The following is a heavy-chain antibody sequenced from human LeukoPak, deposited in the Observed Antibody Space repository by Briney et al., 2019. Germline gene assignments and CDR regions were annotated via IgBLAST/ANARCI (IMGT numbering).Heavy chain of an antibody. CDR3: AREYSGYEGGFDY. D-gene: IGHD5-12*01. Sequence: GGSLRLSCAASGFTFSSYGMHWVRQAPGKGLEWVAVISYDGSNKYYADSVKGRFTISRDNSENTLYLQMNSLRPEDTAVYYCAREYSGYEGGFDYWGQGTLVTVSS. V-gene: IGHV3-30*03. CDR1: GFTFSSYG. CDR2: ISYDGSNK. J-gene: IGHJ4*02.